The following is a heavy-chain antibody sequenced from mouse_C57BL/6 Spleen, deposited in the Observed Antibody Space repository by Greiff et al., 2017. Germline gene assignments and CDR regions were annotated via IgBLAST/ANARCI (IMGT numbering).Heavy chain of an antibody. D-gene: IGHD1-1*01. CDR1: GYTFTSYW. CDR2: IHPNSGST. Sequence: VQLQQPGAELVKPGASVKLSCKASGYTFTSYWMHWVKQRPGQGLEWIGMIHPNSGSTNYNEKFKSKATLTVDKSSSTAYMQLSSLTSEDSADYYCARGYYYGSSYDWFAYWGQGTLVTVSA. J-gene: IGHJ3*01. V-gene: IGHV1-64*01. CDR3: ARGYYYGSSYDWFAY.